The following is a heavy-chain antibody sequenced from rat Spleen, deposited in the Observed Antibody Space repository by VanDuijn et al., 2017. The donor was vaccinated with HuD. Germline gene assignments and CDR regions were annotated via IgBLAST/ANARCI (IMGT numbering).Heavy chain of an antibody. D-gene: IGHD1-11*01. CDR3: TRHGGLRNLFAY. V-gene: IGHV5S13*01. J-gene: IGHJ3*01. CDR1: GFIFSDYD. Sequence: EVQLVESGGDLVQPGRSLKLSCSASGFIFSDYDMAWVRQAPTKGLEWIASISTGGDIAYYRGSVKGRFTISRDDAKNTQYLQMDSLGSDDTATYYCTRHGGLRNLFAYWGQGTLVTVSS. CDR2: ISTGGDIA.